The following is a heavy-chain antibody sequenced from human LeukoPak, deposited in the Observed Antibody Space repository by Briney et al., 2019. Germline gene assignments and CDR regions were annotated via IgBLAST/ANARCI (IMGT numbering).Heavy chain of an antibody. CDR2: IYHSGST. D-gene: IGHD1-26*01. CDR3: ARDPFWELRSYYFDY. CDR1: GYSISSGYY. V-gene: IGHV4-38-2*02. Sequence: SETLSLTCTVSGYSISSGYYWGWIRQPPGKGLEWIGSIYHSGSTYYNPSLKSRVTISVDTSKNQFSLKLSSVTAADTAVYYCARDPFWELRSYYFDYWGQGTLVTVSS. J-gene: IGHJ4*02.